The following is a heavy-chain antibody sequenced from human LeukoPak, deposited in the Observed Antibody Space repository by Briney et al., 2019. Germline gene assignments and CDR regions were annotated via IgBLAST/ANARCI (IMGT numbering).Heavy chain of an antibody. Sequence: GGSLRLSCAASGFTFSSYAMHWVRQAPGKGLEWVAVISYDGSNKYYADSVKGRFTISRENAKNSLYLQMNSLRAGDTAVYYCARGRDYEGADFDYWGQGTLVTVSS. J-gene: IGHJ4*02. CDR3: ARGRDYEGADFDY. V-gene: IGHV3-30*14. D-gene: IGHD4-17*01. CDR1: GFTFSSYA. CDR2: ISYDGSNK.